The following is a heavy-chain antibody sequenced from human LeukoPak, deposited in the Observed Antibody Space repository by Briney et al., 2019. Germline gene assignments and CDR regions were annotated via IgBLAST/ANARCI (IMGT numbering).Heavy chain of an antibody. V-gene: IGHV4-59*12. CDR3: ARDSSGYYRWFDP. D-gene: IGHD3-22*01. CDR1: GGSISSYY. Sequence: SETLSLTCTVSGGSISSYYWSWIRQPPGKGLEWIGYIYYSGSTNYNPSLKSRVTMSVDTSKNQFSLKLSSVTAADTAVYYCARDSSGYYRWFDPWGQGTLVTVSS. CDR2: IYYSGST. J-gene: IGHJ5*02.